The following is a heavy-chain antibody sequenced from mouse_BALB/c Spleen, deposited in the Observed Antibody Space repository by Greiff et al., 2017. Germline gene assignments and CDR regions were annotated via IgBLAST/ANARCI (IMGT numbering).Heavy chain of an antibody. V-gene: IGHV3-6*02. Sequence: VQLQQSGPGLVKPSQSLSLTCSVTGYSITSGYYWNWIRQFPGNKLEWMGYISYDGSNNYNPSLKNRISITRDTSKNQFFLKLNSVTTEDTATYYCARDRRGGYWGQGTSVTVSS. J-gene: IGHJ4*01. CDR2: ISYDGSN. CDR1: GYSITSGYY. CDR3: ARDRRGGY.